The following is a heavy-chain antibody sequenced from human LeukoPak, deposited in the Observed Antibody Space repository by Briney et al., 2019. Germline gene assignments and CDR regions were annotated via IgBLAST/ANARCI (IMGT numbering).Heavy chain of an antibody. Sequence: SETLSLTCTVSGGSISSNDYYWSWIRQHPGKCLEWIGYIYYSGSTYYNPSLKSRVTISVDTSKNQFSLKLSSVTAADTAVYYCARDRGANIAAAGTFDYWGQGTLVTVSS. CDR1: GGSISSNDYY. CDR2: IYYSGST. V-gene: IGHV4-31*03. CDR3: ARDRGANIAAAGTFDY. J-gene: IGHJ4*02. D-gene: IGHD6-13*01.